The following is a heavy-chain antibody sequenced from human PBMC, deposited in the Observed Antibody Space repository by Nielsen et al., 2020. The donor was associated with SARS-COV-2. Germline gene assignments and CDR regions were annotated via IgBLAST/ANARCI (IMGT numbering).Heavy chain of an antibody. Sequence: SETLSLTCTVSGGSISSYFWSWIRQPPGKGLEWIGYIYYSGDTNYNPSLRSRVTISVDTSKNQFSLRLNSVTAADTAVYYCARVQYMATVTTYFDYWGQGTLVTVSS. V-gene: IGHV4-59*12. CDR1: GGSISSYF. J-gene: IGHJ4*02. D-gene: IGHD4-17*01. CDR3: ARVQYMATVTTYFDY. CDR2: IYYSGDT.